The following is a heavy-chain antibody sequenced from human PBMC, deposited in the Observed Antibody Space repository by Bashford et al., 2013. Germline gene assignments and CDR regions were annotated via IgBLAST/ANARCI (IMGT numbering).Heavy chain of an antibody. CDR3: ARDRMSSRIYGDAFDI. CDR1: GGSISSYY. CDR2: IYYSGST. D-gene: IGHD6-13*01. Sequence: SETLSLTCTVSGGSISSYYWSWIRQPPGKGLEWIGYIYYSGSTNYNPSLKSRVTISVDKSKNQFSLKLSSMTAADTAVYYCARDRMSSRIYGDAFDIWGQGTMVTVSS. V-gene: IGHV4-59*12. J-gene: IGHJ3*02.